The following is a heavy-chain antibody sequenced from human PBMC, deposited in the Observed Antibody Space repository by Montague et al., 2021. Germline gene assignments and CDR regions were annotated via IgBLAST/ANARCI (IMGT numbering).Heavy chain of an antibody. Sequence: SEILSLTCTVSGGSVSSGHYYWAWIRQPPARQLEFVGHIYYSGGTHYYNPSLTSRVTISVDTSNNQFSLSLRSVTAADAAYFYCARDYYTSPVTMDVWGQGATVTVS. CDR2: IYYSGGTH. D-gene: IGHD3-22*01. CDR3: ARDYYTSPVTMDV. J-gene: IGHJ6*02. V-gene: IGHV4-61*01. CDR1: GGSVSSGHYY.